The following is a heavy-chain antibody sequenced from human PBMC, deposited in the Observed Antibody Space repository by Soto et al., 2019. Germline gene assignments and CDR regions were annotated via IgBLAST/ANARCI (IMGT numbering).Heavy chain of an antibody. Sequence: GGSLRLSCAASGFTFSSYGMHWVRQAPGKGLEWVAVIWYDGSNKYYADSVKGRFTISRDNSKNTLYLQMNSLRAEDTAVYYCARDREFRFLDHLYYYYYMDVWGKGTTVTVSS. CDR1: GFTFSSYG. V-gene: IGHV3-33*01. J-gene: IGHJ6*03. CDR3: ARDREFRFLDHLYYYYYMDV. D-gene: IGHD3-3*01. CDR2: IWYDGSNK.